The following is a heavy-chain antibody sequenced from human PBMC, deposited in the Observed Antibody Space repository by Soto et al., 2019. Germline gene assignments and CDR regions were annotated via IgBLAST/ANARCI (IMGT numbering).Heavy chain of an antibody. CDR3: ARQAKYDILTGYFPFDD. Sequence: GESLKISCQGSGYTFTNYWINWVRQMPGKGLEWMGRIDPGDSYTNYSPSFQGHVTISADKSISTAYLQWSSLKASDSAMYYCARQAKYDILTGYFPFDDWGQGHLVPVSS. V-gene: IGHV5-10-1*01. CDR2: IDPGDSYT. D-gene: IGHD3-9*01. J-gene: IGHJ4*02. CDR1: GYTFTNYW.